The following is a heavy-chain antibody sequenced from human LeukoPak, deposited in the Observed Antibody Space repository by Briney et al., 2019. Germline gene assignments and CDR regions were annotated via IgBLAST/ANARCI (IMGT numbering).Heavy chain of an antibody. CDR3: AGAAWRSHTGSYYGMDV. D-gene: IGHD3-10*01. J-gene: IGHJ6*02. V-gene: IGHV3-66*01. CDR1: GFTVSGNY. CDR2: IYSGGMT. Sequence: GGSLRLSCAAYGFTVSGNYMSWVRQAPGKGLEWGSVIYSGGMTYYADSAKGRFTISRHNSKTTTHLQMNSMRAEDTALIYSAGAAWRSHTGSYYGMDVWGQGTTVTVSS.